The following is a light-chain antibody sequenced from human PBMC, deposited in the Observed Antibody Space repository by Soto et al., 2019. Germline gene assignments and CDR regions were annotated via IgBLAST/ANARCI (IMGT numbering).Light chain of an antibody. V-gene: IGLV2-14*01. J-gene: IGLJ1*01. CDR1: SSDIGAYDY. CDR2: EVS. CDR3: SSYTSSSTYV. Sequence: QSALTQPASLSGSPGQSITISCTGTSSDIGAYDYVSWFQQHPGKAPKLMIYEVSNRPSGVSNRFSGSKSGNTASLTISGLQAEDEADYYCSSYTSSSTYVFGTGTKSPS.